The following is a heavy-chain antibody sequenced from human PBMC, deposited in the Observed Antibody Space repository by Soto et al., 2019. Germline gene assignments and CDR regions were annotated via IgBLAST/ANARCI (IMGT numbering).Heavy chain of an antibody. CDR2: ISYDGSNK. D-gene: IGHD2-2*01. CDR3: AKDQGVDCSSTSCYFIYDYYGMDV. Sequence: GGSLRLSCAASGFTFSSYGMHWVRQAPGKGLEWVAVISYDGSNKYYADSVKGRFTISRDNSKNTLYLQMNSLRAEDTAVYYWAKDQGVDCSSTSCYFIYDYYGMDVWGQGTTVTVSS. V-gene: IGHV3-30*18. CDR1: GFTFSSYG. J-gene: IGHJ6*02.